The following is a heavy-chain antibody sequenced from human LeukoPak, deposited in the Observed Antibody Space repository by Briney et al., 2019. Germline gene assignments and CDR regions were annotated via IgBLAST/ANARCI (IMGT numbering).Heavy chain of an antibody. Sequence: GGSLRLSCAASGFTFSSYAMSWVRQAPGKGLEWVSAISGSGGSTYYADSVKGRFTISGDNAKNSLYLQMSSLRAEDTAVYYCATEFSSSWYDYWGQGTLVTVSS. V-gene: IGHV3-23*01. CDR2: ISGSGGST. CDR1: GFTFSSYA. J-gene: IGHJ4*02. D-gene: IGHD6-13*01. CDR3: ATEFSSSWYDY.